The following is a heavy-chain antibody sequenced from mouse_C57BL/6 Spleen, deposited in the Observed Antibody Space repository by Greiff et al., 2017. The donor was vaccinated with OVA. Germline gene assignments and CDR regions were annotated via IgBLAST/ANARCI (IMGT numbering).Heavy chain of an antibody. V-gene: IGHV1-69*01. D-gene: IGHD1-2*01. CDR3: ARRGHGGAMDY. Sequence: QVQLQQPGAELVMPGASVKLSCKASGYTFTSYWMHWVKQRPGQGLEWIGEIDPSDSYTNYNQKFKGKSTLTVDKSSSTAYMQLSSLTSEDSAVYYCARRGHGGAMDYWGQGTSVTVSS. J-gene: IGHJ4*01. CDR1: GYTFTSYW. CDR2: IDPSDSYT.